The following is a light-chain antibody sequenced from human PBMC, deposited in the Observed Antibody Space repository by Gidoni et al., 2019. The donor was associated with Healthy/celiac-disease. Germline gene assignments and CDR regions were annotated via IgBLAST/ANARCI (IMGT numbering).Light chain of an antibody. Sequence: QSALTQPPPVSGSPGQSLTISCTGTSSDVGGYNYVSWYQQHPGKAPKLMIYDVSNRPSGVSNRFSGSKSGNTASLTISGLQAEDEADYYCSSYTSSSTLLYVFGTGTKVTVL. V-gene: IGLV2-14*01. CDR3: SSYTSSSTLLYV. CDR2: DVS. J-gene: IGLJ1*01. CDR1: SSDVGGYNY.